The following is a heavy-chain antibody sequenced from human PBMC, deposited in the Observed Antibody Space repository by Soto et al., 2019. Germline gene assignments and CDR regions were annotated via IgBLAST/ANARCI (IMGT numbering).Heavy chain of an antibody. D-gene: IGHD3-10*01. V-gene: IGHV4-30-4*01. CDR3: ARVPNYYGSGTSFDY. Sequence: SETLSLTCTVSGGSISSDNYYWSWIRQPPGKGLEWIGYIYYSGSTYYNPSLKSRLTISIDTSKNQFSLNLSSVTAADTAVYYCARVPNYYGSGTSFDYWGQGALVTVSS. CDR1: GGSISSDNYY. CDR2: IYYSGST. J-gene: IGHJ4*02.